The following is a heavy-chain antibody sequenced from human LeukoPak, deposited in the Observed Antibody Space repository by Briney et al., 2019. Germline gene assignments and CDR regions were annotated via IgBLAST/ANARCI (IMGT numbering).Heavy chain of an antibody. CDR1: GFTFSDYY. CDR2: ISGSGGST. CDR3: AKRPYGDLYNWFDP. V-gene: IGHV3-23*01. J-gene: IGHJ5*02. Sequence: GGSLRLSCAASGFTFSDYYMSWIRQAPGKGLEWVSAISGSGGSTYYADSVKGRFTISRDNSKNTLYLQMNSLRAEDTAVYYCAKRPYGDLYNWFDPWGQGTLVTVSS. D-gene: IGHD4-17*01.